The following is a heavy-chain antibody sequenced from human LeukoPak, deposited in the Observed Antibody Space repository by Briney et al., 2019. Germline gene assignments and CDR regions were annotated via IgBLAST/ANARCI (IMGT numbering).Heavy chain of an antibody. V-gene: IGHV3-53*01. CDR1: GFTFSSYA. CDR2: LYNAGST. Sequence: GGSLRLSCAASGFTFSSYAMSWVRQAPGKGLEWVSVLYNAGSTYYADSVKGRFTISRDNSKNTLYLQMYSLRAEDTAVYYCASLKGLCDYFDYWGQGILVTVYS. D-gene: IGHD3-16*01. CDR3: ASLKGLCDYFDY. J-gene: IGHJ4*02.